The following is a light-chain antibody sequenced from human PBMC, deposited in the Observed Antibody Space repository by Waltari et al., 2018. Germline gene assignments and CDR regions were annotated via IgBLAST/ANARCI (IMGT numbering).Light chain of an antibody. CDR1: QGISSY. CDR2: SAS. J-gene: IGKJ4*01. Sequence: IQLTQSPSSLSASVGDRVTITCRLIQGISSYLNWYRQKPGKVPKHLIYSASNLQSGVTSRFRGRGSGTDFTLTISSLQPEDVATYYGQRTSNAPGLTFGGGTKVEIK. CDR3: QRTSNAPGLT. V-gene: IGKV1-27*01.